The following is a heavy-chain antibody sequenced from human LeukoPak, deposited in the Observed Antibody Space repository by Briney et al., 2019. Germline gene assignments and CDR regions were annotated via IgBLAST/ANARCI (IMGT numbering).Heavy chain of an antibody. Sequence: SETLSLTCAVYGGSFSGYYWSWIRQPPGEGLEWIGEINHSGSTNYNPSLKSRVTISVDTSKNQFSLKLSSVTAADTAVYYCARGSPLIVGATGWFDPWGQGTLVTVSS. J-gene: IGHJ5*02. CDR1: GGSFSGYY. V-gene: IGHV4-34*01. D-gene: IGHD1-26*01. CDR3: ARGSPLIVGATGWFDP. CDR2: INHSGST.